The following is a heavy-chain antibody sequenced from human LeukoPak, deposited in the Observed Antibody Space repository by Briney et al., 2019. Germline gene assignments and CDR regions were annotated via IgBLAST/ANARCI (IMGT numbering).Heavy chain of an antibody. CDR2: IWYDGSNK. CDR3: TTSFGGGSGRPPWGFDP. V-gene: IGHV3-33*01. D-gene: IGHD3-10*01. Sequence: PGRSLRLSCAASGFTFSSYGMHWVRQAPGKGLEWVAVIWYDGSNKYYADSVKGRFTISRDNSKNTLYLQMNSLKTEDTAVYYCTTSFGGGSGRPPWGFDPWGQGTLVTVSS. J-gene: IGHJ5*02. CDR1: GFTFSSYG.